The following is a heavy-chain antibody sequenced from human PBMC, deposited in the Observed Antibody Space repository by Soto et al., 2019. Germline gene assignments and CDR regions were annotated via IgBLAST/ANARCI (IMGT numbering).Heavy chain of an antibody. CDR1: GGSISSSNW. CDR2: IYHSGST. Sequence: QVQLQESGPGLVKPSGTLSLTCAVSGGSISSSNWWSWVRQPPGKGLEWIGEIYHSGSTNYNPSLESXXTXSXXKSKNQFSLKLSSVTAADTAVYYCARAHMMNGVDIWGQGTMVTVSS. V-gene: IGHV4-4*02. D-gene: IGHD2-8*01. CDR3: ARAHMMNGVDI. J-gene: IGHJ3*02.